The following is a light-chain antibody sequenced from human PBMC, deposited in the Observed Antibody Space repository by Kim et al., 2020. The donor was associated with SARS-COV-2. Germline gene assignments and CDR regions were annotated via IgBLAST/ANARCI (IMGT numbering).Light chain of an antibody. V-gene: IGLV6-57*04. Sequence: NFMLTQPHSVSESPGKTVTISCTRSSGSIDDNYVQWYQQRPGGVPTTVIYVDDQRPSGVSDRFSGSIDNSSNSASLTISGLRTEDEADYYCQSYNRDNVIFGGGTQLTVL. CDR3: QSYNRDNVI. CDR2: VDD. J-gene: IGLJ2*01. CDR1: SGSIDDNY.